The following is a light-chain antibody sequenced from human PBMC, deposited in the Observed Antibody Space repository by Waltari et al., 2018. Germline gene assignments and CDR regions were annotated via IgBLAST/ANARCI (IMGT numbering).Light chain of an antibody. V-gene: IGLV2-8*01. CDR3: SSYAGSNSLV. Sequence: QSALTQPPSASGSTGQSVTISCTGTYSDIGGYDFVSWYQKHPGKAHKVIIYEVSKRPSGVPDRFSGSKSGNTASLTVSGLRAEDEADYYCSSYAGSNSLVFGGGTKLTVL. CDR2: EVS. J-gene: IGLJ2*01. CDR1: YSDIGGYDF.